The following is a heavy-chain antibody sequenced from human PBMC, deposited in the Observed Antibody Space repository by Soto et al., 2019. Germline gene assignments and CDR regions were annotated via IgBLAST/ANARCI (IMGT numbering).Heavy chain of an antibody. CDR3: ATPERYLSWGNGPDY. D-gene: IGHD3-16*01. CDR1: GFTFSNYA. J-gene: IGHJ4*02. V-gene: IGHV3-23*01. CDR2: ISGSAHRT. Sequence: EVQLLQSGGGLVQPGGSLRLSCAASGFTFSNYAMKWVRQAPGKGMEWVSAISGSAHRTYYADSVKGRFTISIDNSKNTLFLPMDALRVADTAVSYLATPERYLSWGNGPDYWGQGTLVTVSS.